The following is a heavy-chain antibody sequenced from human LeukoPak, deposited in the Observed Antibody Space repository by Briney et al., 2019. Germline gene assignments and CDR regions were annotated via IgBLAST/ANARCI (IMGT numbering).Heavy chain of an antibody. CDR3: ARRRDSGSLQHFDY. D-gene: IGHD1-26*01. J-gene: IGHJ4*02. CDR2: ISSSGTTI. V-gene: IGHV3-11*01. CDR1: GFTFSDYY. Sequence: GSLRLSCAASGFTFSDYYMSWIRQAPGKGLEWVSYISSSGTTIYYADSVKGRFTISRDNAKNSLYLQMNSLRAEDTAVYYCARRRDSGSLQHFDYWGQGTLVTVSS.